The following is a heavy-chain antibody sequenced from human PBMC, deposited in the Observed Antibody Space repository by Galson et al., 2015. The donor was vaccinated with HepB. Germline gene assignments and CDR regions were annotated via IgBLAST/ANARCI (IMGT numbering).Heavy chain of an antibody. Sequence: SLRLSCAASGFTFSSYAMSWVRQAPGKGLEWVSAISGSGGSTYYADSVKGRFTISRDNSKNTLYLQMNSLRAEDTAVYYCAKSPPIGVVPAAPHPYFGYWGQGTLVTVSS. D-gene: IGHD2-2*01. V-gene: IGHV3-23*01. CDR1: GFTFSSYA. CDR3: AKSPPIGVVPAAPHPYFGY. CDR2: ISGSGGST. J-gene: IGHJ4*02.